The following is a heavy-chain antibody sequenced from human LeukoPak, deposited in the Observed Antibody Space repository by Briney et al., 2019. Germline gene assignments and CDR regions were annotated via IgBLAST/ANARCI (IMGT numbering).Heavy chain of an antibody. CDR2: MYPRDSDI. Sequence: GESLKISCKVSGYSFTSYWIGWVRQLPGKGLEWMAIMYPRDSDISYSPSFQGQVTISADKSISIAYLQWDSLKASDTAMYYCARGLRAAAGSGVYYFGNWGQGTLVSVSS. D-gene: IGHD6-13*01. CDR1: GYSFTSYW. V-gene: IGHV5-51*01. CDR3: ARGLRAAAGSGVYYFGN. J-gene: IGHJ4*02.